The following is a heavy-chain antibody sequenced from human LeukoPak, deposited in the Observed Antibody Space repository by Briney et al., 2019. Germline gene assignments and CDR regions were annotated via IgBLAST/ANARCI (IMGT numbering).Heavy chain of an antibody. Sequence: SSVKVSCKASGGTFSSYAISWVRQAPGQGLEWMGRIIPIFGTANYAQKFQGRVTITTDESTSTAYMELISLRSEDTAVYYCARNYGDYFAYMDVWGKGTTVTVSS. D-gene: IGHD4-17*01. J-gene: IGHJ6*03. CDR1: GGTFSSYA. CDR3: ARNYGDYFAYMDV. V-gene: IGHV1-69*05. CDR2: IIPIFGTA.